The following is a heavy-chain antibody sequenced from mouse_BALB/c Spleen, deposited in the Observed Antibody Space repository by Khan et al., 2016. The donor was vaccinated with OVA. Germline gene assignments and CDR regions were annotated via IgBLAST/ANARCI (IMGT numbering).Heavy chain of an antibody. CDR1: GYSITSDYA. J-gene: IGHJ2*01. D-gene: IGHD1-1*02. CDR3: ARIYGGDFDY. V-gene: IGHV3-2*02. CDR2: ISYSGNT. Sequence: EVQLQESGPGLVKPSQSLSLPCTVTGYSITSDYAWNWIRQFPGNKLEWMGYISYSGNTKYNPSLQSRISITRDTSQNQFFLQLNSVTIEDTATYFCARIYGGDFDYWGQGTTLTVSS.